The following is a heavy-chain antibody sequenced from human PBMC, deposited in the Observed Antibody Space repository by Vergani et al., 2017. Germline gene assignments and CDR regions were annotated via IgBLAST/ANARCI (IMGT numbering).Heavy chain of an antibody. CDR2: MDYSGST. J-gene: IGHJ4*02. CDR1: GDSVISTDYH. V-gene: IGHV4-39*01. D-gene: IGHD3/OR15-3a*01. CDR3: ASKRGACRAAYCHSYDF. Sequence: QMQLQESGPGLVKPSETLSLTCTVSGDSVISTDYHWGWIRQPPGKGLEWIGCMDYSGSTSYNPSLESRISISFETPKNQFSLRLTSVTAADTGVYYCASKRGACRAAYCHSYDFGGPGTLVGVSS.